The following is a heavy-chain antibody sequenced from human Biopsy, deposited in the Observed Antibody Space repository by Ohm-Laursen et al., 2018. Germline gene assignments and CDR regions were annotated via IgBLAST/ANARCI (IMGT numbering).Heavy chain of an antibody. CDR2: INHRGST. CDR3: ARAVDYYDPYYYYGLDV. V-gene: IGHV4-34*01. Sequence: TLSLTCAVYGGSFSGYYWSWIRQPPGKGLEWIGEINHRGSTTYNPSLKSRVTISVDTSKNQFSLKLRSVTAADTAVYYCARAVDYYDPYYYYGLDVWGQGTTVTVSS. D-gene: IGHD3-16*01. J-gene: IGHJ6*02. CDR1: GGSFSGYY.